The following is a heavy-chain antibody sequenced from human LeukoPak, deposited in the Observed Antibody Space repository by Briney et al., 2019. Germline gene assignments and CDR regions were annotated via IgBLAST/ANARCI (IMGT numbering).Heavy chain of an antibody. CDR3: ANRYGGNSGTLDY. Sequence: GGSLRLSCAASGFTFSTYWMSWVRQAPGRGLEWVANIKHDGSEKFYVDSVRGRFTISRDNAKNTLYLQMNSLRAEDTAVYYCANRYGGNSGTLDYWGQGTLVTVSS. CDR1: GFTFSTYW. V-gene: IGHV3-7*05. CDR2: IKHDGSEK. D-gene: IGHD4-23*01. J-gene: IGHJ4*02.